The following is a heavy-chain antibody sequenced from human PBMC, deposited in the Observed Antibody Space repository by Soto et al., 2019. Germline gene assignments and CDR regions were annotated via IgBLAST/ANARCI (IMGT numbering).Heavy chain of an antibody. Sequence: PGGSLRLSCEASGFTFSNYAVTWVRQAPGKGLEWVSTISGSGGSTYYADSVKGRFTISRDNSKNTLYLQMNSLRAEDTAVYYCARYNVDIVATHNWFDPWGQGTLVTVSS. CDR3: ARYNVDIVATHNWFDP. CDR2: ISGSGGST. D-gene: IGHD5-12*01. CDR1: GFTFSNYA. J-gene: IGHJ5*02. V-gene: IGHV3-23*01.